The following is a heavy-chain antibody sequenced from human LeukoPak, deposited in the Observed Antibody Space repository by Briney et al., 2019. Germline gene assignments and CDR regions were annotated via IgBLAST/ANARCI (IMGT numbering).Heavy chain of an antibody. CDR1: GGRIISHY. D-gene: IGHD2-15*01. CDR3: GRDALVGHFSYYYMDV. CDR2: ISNSGST. V-gene: IGHV4-59*11. J-gene: IGHJ6*03. Sequence: SETLALTCTVSGGRIISHYWTWIRQSPVKGLEWIGDISNSGSTSYNPSLKSRVIISIDTSKNQFSLKLSSVTAADTAMYYCGRDALVGHFSYYYMDVWGKGTTVTVSS.